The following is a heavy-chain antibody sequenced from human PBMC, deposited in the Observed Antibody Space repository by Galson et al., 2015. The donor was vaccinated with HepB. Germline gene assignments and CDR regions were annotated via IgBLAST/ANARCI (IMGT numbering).Heavy chain of an antibody. J-gene: IGHJ4*02. V-gene: IGHV3-23*01. D-gene: IGHD3-22*01. CDR2: IGTDARNT. Sequence: SLRLSCAASGFIFSAYAMNWVRQAPGKGLEWVSTIGTDARNTHYADSVRGRYTISRDNSKNTLYLQMNNLGAEDTAIYFCAKDLDSTGYFYGDDHWGQGTLVTVSS. CDR3: AKDLDSTGYFYGDDH. CDR1: GFIFSAYA.